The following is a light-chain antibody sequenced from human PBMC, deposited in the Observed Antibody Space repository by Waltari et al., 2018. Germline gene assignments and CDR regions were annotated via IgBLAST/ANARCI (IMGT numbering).Light chain of an antibody. CDR3: QQYDGEVVT. J-gene: IGKJ4*01. V-gene: IGKV3-20*01. CDR2: GTS. Sequence: CRAIQSVTSISLTWYQRKLGRAPMRLIYGTSSRATGIPDRFSGRGSGTDFTLNISRLGPEDLAVYYCQQYDGEVVTFGGGTKV. CDR1: QSVTSIS.